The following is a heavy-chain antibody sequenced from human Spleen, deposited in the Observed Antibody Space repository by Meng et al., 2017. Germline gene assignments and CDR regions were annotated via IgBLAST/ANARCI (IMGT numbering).Heavy chain of an antibody. CDR1: GFTFSSYS. D-gene: IGHD6-13*01. CDR3: ARGQQLADY. V-gene: IGHV3-21*01. CDR2: ISSSSSYI. J-gene: IGHJ4*02. Sequence: GESLKISCAASGFTFSSYSMNWVRQAPGKGLEWVSSISSSSSYIYYADSVKGRFTISRDNAKNSLYLQMNSLRAEDTAVYYCARGQQLADYWGQGTLVTVSS.